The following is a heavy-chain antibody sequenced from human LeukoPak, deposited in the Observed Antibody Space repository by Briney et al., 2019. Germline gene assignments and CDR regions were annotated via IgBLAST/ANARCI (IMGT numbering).Heavy chain of an antibody. V-gene: IGHV4-34*01. D-gene: IGHD6-13*01. J-gene: IGHJ4*02. Sequence: PSETLSLTCAVYGGSFSGYYWTWIRQPPGKGLEWIGEIDHSGSTNYNPPLKSRVTISVDTSKNQFSLKLSSVTAADTAVYYCARGYGYSSPHDYWGQGTLVTVPS. CDR1: GGSFSGYY. CDR2: IDHSGST. CDR3: ARGYGYSSPHDY.